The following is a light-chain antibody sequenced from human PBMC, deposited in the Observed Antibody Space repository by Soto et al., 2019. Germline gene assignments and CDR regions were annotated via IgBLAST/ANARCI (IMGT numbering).Light chain of an antibody. V-gene: IGLV2-23*02. CDR1: RSDVGSYNL. Sequence: QSALTQPASVSVSPGQSITISCTGVRSDVGSYNLVSWYRQHPDKAPQLMIYEVTKRPSGVSNRFSGSKSGNTASLTISGLQTEDEADYYCCSYAGRSHYVFGTGTKLTVL. CDR3: CSYAGRSHYV. J-gene: IGLJ1*01. CDR2: EVT.